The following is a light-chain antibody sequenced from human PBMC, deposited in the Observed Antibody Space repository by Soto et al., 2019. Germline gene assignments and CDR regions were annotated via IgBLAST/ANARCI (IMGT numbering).Light chain of an antibody. J-gene: IGKJ4*01. V-gene: IGKV1-5*01. Sequence: DIQMTQSPSTLSASVGDRVTITCRASQSISSWLAWYQQKPGKAPKLLIYDASSLESGVPSRFSGSGSGTEFTLTISSLQPDDFATYYCQQLSTYSSFGGGTKVDIK. CDR2: DAS. CDR1: QSISSW. CDR3: QQLSTYSS.